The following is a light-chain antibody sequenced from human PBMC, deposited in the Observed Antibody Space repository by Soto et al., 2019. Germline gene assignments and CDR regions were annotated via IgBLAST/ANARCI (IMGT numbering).Light chain of an antibody. J-gene: IGLJ1*01. CDR2: DVD. CDR1: SSDIGGYNY. V-gene: IGLV2-11*01. CDR3: CSNAGRPDV. Sequence: QSALTQPRSVSGSPGQSVAISCTGTSSDIGGYNYVSWYQQHPGKAPKVMIYDVDKRPSGVPDRFSGSKSGNTASLTLSALQTEDEADYYCCSNAGRPDVFGTGTKVTVL.